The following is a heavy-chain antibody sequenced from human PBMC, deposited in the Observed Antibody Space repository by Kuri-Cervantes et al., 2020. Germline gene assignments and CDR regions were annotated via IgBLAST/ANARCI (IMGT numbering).Heavy chain of an antibody. Sequence: GSLRLSCSVSGGSISSSSYYWAWIRQPPGKGLEWIGNIYYSGSTHYNPSLKSRVTISVDTSKNQFSLKLSSVTAADTAVYYCARHGYYYYYMDVWGKGTTVTVSS. CDR2: IYYSGST. CDR1: GGSISSSSYY. CDR3: ARHGYYYYYMDV. J-gene: IGHJ6*03. V-gene: IGHV4-39*01.